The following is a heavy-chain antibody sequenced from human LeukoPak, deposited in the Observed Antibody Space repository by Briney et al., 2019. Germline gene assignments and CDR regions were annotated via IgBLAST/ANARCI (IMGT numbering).Heavy chain of an antibody. CDR1: GYTFTSYD. Sequence: GASVKVSCKASGYTFTSYDMNWVRQATGQGLEWMGWINPNSGYTGYAQKFQGRVTMTRDTSTSTVYMELSSLRSEDTAVYYCAREEVAGFFNLDYWGQGTLVTVSS. D-gene: IGHD6-19*01. J-gene: IGHJ4*02. CDR2: INPNSGYT. CDR3: AREEVAGFFNLDY. V-gene: IGHV1-8*01.